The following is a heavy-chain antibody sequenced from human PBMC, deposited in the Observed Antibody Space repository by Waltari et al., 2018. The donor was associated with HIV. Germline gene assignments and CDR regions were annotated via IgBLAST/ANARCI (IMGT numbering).Heavy chain of an antibody. CDR1: GGTFSSYA. CDR2: IIPILGIA. V-gene: IGHV1-69*04. D-gene: IGHD3-3*01. CDR3: ARDYDFWSGYYRANWFDP. J-gene: IGHJ5*02. Sequence: QVQLVQSGAEVKKPGSSVKVSCKASGGTFSSYAISWVRQAPGQGLEWMGRIIPILGIANYAQKFQGRVTITADKSTSTAYMELSSLRSEDTAVYYCARDYDFWSGYYRANWFDPWGQGTLVTVSS.